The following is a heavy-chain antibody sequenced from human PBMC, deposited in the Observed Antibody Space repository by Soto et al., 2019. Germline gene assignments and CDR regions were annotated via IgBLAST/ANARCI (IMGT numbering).Heavy chain of an antibody. V-gene: IGHV3-33*01. CDR1: GFTFSSYR. J-gene: IGHJ4*02. CDR3: ARETAGTLNFDE. D-gene: IGHD6-13*01. CDR2: IWYDGSNK. Sequence: PGGSPRLSCAASGFTFSSYRMHWVRQAPGKGLEWVAVIWYDGSNKYYADSVKGRFTISRDNSKNTLYLQMNSLRAEDTAVYDCARETAGTLNFDEWGQGTLVTVSS.